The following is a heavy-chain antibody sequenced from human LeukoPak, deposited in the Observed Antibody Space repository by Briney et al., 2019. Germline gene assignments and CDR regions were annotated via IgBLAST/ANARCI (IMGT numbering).Heavy chain of an antibody. CDR3: ARASEQYYYLDL. CDR2: IIPIFGTA. D-gene: IGHD2/OR15-2a*01. CDR1: GYTFTGYY. J-gene: IGHJ6*03. V-gene: IGHV1-69*13. Sequence: ASVKVSCKASGYTFTGYYMHWVRQAPGQGLEWMGGIIPIFGTANYAQKFQGRVTITADESTNTAYMELSSLTSEDTAVYYCARASEQYYYLDLWGKGTTVTVSS.